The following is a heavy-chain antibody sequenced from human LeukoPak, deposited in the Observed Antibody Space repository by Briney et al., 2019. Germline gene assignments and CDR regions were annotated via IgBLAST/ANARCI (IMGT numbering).Heavy chain of an antibody. V-gene: IGHV1-8*01. CDR1: GYTFTSYD. CDR2: MNPNSGNT. Sequence: ASVKVSCKASGYTFTSYDINWVRQATGQGLEWMGWMNPNSGNTGYAQKFQGRVTMTRNTSISTAYMELSSLRSEDTAVYYCARGRKVPWGGNAIFGVVYYMDVWGKGTTVTVSS. CDR3: ARGRKVPWGGNAIFGVVYYMDV. D-gene: IGHD3-3*01. J-gene: IGHJ6*03.